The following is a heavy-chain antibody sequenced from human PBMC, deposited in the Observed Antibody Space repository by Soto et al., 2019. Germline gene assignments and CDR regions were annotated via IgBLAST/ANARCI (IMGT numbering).Heavy chain of an antibody. CDR1: GYTLTTYA. J-gene: IGHJ6*02. CDR2: INAGNGNT. D-gene: IGHD5-12*01. Sequence: GASVKGSCPASGYTLTTYAMHLVRPAPRQRLEWMGWINAGNGNTKYSQKFQGRVTITRDTSASTAYMELSSLRSEDTAVYYCARDRSGYSGVYYYYYGMDVWGQGTTVTVSS. V-gene: IGHV1-3*01. CDR3: ARDRSGYSGVYYYYYGMDV.